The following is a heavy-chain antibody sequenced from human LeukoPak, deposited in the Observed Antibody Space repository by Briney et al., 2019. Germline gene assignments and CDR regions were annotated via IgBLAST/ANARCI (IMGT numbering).Heavy chain of an antibody. V-gene: IGHV3-15*01. Sequence: KTGGSLRLSCAASGFTFSNAWMSWVRQAPGKGLEWVGRIKSKTDGGTTDYAAPVKGRFTNSRDDSKNTLYLQMNSLKTEDTAVYYCTTDPYDILTGNDAFDIWGQGTMVTVSS. CDR2: IKSKTDGGTT. CDR1: GFTFSNAW. D-gene: IGHD3-9*01. CDR3: TTDPYDILTGNDAFDI. J-gene: IGHJ3*02.